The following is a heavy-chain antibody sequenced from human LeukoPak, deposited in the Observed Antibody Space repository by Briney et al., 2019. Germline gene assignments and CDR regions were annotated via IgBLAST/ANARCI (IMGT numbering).Heavy chain of an antibody. CDR3: AKDLTYCGGDCRDY. Sequence: GGSLRLSCAASGFTFSSYSMHWVRQAPGKGLEWVAVISYDGSNKYYADSVKGRFTISRDNSKNTLYLQMNSLRAEDTAVYYCAKDLTYCGGDCRDYWGQGTLVTVSS. CDR1: GFTFSSYS. D-gene: IGHD2-21*02. J-gene: IGHJ4*02. V-gene: IGHV3-30*18. CDR2: ISYDGSNK.